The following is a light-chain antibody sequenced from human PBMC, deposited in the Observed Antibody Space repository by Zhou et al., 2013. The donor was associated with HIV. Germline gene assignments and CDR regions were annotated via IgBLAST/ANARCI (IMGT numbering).Light chain of an antibody. Sequence: DIQMTQTPSTLSAFVGDRVTITCQASQDISNYLNWYQQKPGKAPKLLIYDSSNLETGVPSRFSGTGSGSDFTFTISALQPEDIATYYCQQYDRVPVTFGPGTKINVK. CDR3: QQYDRVPVT. CDR2: DSS. CDR1: QDISNY. J-gene: IGKJ3*01. V-gene: IGKV1-33*01.